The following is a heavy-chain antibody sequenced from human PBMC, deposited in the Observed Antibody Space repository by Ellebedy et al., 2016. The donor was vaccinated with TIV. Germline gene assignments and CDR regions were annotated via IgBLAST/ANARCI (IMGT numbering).Heavy chain of an antibody. CDR2: IYYSGST. J-gene: IGHJ3*02. CDR3: ASLEMAPILDAFDI. CDR1: GFTVSSYY. D-gene: IGHD5-24*01. Sequence: GSLRLSCAASGFTVSSYYMNWIRQPPGKGLEWIVNIYYSGSTYYNPSLKSRVTISVDTSKNQFSLKLSSATAADTAVYYCASLEMAPILDAFDIWGQGTKVTVSS. V-gene: IGHV4-59*04.